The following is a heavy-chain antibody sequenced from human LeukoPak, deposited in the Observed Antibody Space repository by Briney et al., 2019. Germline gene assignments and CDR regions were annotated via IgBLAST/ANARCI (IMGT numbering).Heavy chain of an antibody. CDR3: ARDPLVGAFDI. CDR1: GYTFTGYY. D-gene: IGHD2-8*02. J-gene: IGHJ3*02. V-gene: IGHV1-18*04. Sequence: ASVKVSCKASGYTFTGYYMYWVRQAPGQGLEWMGWISAYNGNTNYAQKLQGRVTMTTDTSTSTAYMELRSLRSDDTAVYYCARDPLVGAFDIWGQGTMVTVSS. CDR2: ISAYNGNT.